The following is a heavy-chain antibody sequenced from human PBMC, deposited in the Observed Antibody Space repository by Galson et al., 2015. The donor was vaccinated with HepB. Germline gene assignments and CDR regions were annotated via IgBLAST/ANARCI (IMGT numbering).Heavy chain of an antibody. CDR1: EFTFSSYW. Sequence: SLRLSCAASEFTFSSYWMNWVRQAPGQGLEWVAKINPDGSEKYDVASLKGRFPISRDNAKNSLYLQMDSLRAEDKAVYYCARRISLVRGIITKPDYYYGMDVWGQGTMVIVSS. CDR3: ARRISLVRGIITKPDYYYGMDV. J-gene: IGHJ6*02. D-gene: IGHD3-10*01. V-gene: IGHV3-7*03. CDR2: INPDGSEK.